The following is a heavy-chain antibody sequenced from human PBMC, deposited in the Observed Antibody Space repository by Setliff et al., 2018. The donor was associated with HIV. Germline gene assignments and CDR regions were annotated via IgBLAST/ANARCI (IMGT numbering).Heavy chain of an antibody. D-gene: IGHD6-19*01. CDR3: AKSQVRYSSGWFFFDY. CDR1: GFTLSDHH. CDR2: ISHSGVST. Sequence: GGSLRLSCAASGFTLSDHHMNWIRRAPGKGLEWVSYISHSGVSTYYADSVKGRFTITRDNSKNTLYLQINSLRAEDTAVYYCAKSQVRYSSGWFFFDYWGQGTLVTVSS. V-gene: IGHV3-23*01. J-gene: IGHJ4*02.